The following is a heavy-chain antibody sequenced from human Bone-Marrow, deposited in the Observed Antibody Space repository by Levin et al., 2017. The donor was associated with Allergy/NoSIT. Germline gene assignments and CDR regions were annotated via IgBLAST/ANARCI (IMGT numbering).Heavy chain of an antibody. CDR1: GFTFSSYE. D-gene: IGHD2-2*01. CDR3: ASVPYGSSTSCYARGGYYYYYYMDV. V-gene: IGHV3-48*03. J-gene: IGHJ6*03. CDR2: ISSSGSTI. Sequence: GESLKISCAASGFTFSSYEMNWVRQAPGKGLEWVSYISSSGSTIYYADSVKGRFTISRDNAKNSLYLQMNSLRAEDTAVYYCASVPYGSSTSCYARGGYYYYYYMDVWGKGTTVTVSS.